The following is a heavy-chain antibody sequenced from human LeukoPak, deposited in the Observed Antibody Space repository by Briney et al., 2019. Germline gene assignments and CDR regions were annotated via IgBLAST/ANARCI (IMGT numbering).Heavy chain of an antibody. CDR3: ARERGFDI. J-gene: IGHJ3*02. V-gene: IGHV3-43D*03. D-gene: IGHD3-10*01. Sequence: GGSLTLSCAASGFTFDDYAMHWVRQAAGKGLEWVSLISWDGGSTYYADSVKGRFIISRDNSKNSLYLQMNSLRAEDTALYYCARERGFDIWGQGTMVTVSS. CDR2: ISWDGGST. CDR1: GFTFDDYA.